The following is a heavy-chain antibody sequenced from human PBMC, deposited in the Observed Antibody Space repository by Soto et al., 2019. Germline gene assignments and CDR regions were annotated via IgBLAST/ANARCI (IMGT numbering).Heavy chain of an antibody. V-gene: IGHV1-69*13. Sequence: SVKVSCKASGGTFSSYAISWLRQAPGQGREWMGGIIPIFGTANYAQKFQGRVTITADESTSTAYMELSSLRSEDTAVYYCAGYRRSPPDIVVVPAAISAFYYYYGMDVWGQGTTVTVSS. J-gene: IGHJ6*02. CDR1: GGTFSSYA. D-gene: IGHD2-2*02. CDR3: AGYRRSPPDIVVVPAAISAFYYYYGMDV. CDR2: IIPIFGTA.